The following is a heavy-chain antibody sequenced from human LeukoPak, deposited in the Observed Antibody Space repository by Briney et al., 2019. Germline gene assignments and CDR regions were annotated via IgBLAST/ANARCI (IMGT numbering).Heavy chain of an antibody. CDR1: GFTFSNYW. Sequence: GGSLRLSCAASGFTFSNYWMSWLRQAPGKGLEWVANIRQDGNEKYFVDSVKGRFTISRDNAQNSLYLQLNSLRAEDTAVYYCAREPGDIVVPYYWGQGTLVTVSS. D-gene: IGHD2-2*01. CDR2: IRQDGNEK. J-gene: IGHJ4*02. CDR3: AREPGDIVVPYY. V-gene: IGHV3-7*01.